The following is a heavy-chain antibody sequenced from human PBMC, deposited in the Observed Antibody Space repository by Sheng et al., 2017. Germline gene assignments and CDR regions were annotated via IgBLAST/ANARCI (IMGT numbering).Heavy chain of an antibody. CDR1: AGTFSSHA. V-gene: IGHV1-69*05. CDR3: ARGSRSDFYDSSGSYYYYLDV. D-gene: IGHD3-22*01. J-gene: IGHJ6*03. Sequence: QVQVVQSGAEVKKPGSSVKVSCRPSAGTFSSHAINWVRQAPGQGLEWMGEIIPFYGTINYAQKFQGRLTIISADFMTTVSLELTSLRSDDTAVYYCARGSRSDFYDSSGSYYYYLDVWGKGTTVIVSS. CDR2: IIPFYGTI.